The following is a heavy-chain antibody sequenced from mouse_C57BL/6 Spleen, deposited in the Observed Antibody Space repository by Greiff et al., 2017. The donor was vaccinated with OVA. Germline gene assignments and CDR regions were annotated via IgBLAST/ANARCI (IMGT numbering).Heavy chain of an antibody. CDR2: IWRGGST. Sequence: VQLQQSGPGLVQPSQRLSITCTVSGFSFTSYGVHWVRQSPGKGLEWLGVIWRGGSTDYNAAFMSRLSITKDNSKSQVFFKMNSLQADDTAIYYCAKRGLYGSSLYYAMDYWGQGTSVTVSS. D-gene: IGHD1-1*01. J-gene: IGHJ4*01. CDR3: AKRGLYGSSLYYAMDY. CDR1: GFSFTSYG. V-gene: IGHV2-5*01.